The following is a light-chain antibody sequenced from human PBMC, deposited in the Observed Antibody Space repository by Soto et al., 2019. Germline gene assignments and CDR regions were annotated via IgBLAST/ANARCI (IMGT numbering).Light chain of an antibody. CDR1: QTMTRAY. CDR2: AAS. J-gene: IGKJ1*01. CDR3: QQYGSSGT. Sequence: EIVLMQSPGTLSLSPGERATLSCRASQTMTRAYLAWYQQKPGQAPRLLIYAASNRATGVPARFSGSGSGTDFTLTISRLEPEDFAVYYCQQYGSSGTFGQGTKVDIK. V-gene: IGKV3-20*01.